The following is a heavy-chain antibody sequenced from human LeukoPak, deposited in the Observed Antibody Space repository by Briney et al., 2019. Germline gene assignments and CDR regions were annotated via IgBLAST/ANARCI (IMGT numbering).Heavy chain of an antibody. CDR3: ARVMSSGSPLGY. CDR1: GFTFSDYY. J-gene: IGHJ4*02. Sequence: GGSLRLSCAASGFTFSDYYMSWIRQAPGKGLEWVSYISKSRRSTNYADSVKGRFSISRANAKNSLYLQLNSLTAEDTAVYYCARVMSSGSPLGYWGQGTLVTVSS. D-gene: IGHD3-10*01. CDR2: ISKSRRST. V-gene: IGHV3-11*05.